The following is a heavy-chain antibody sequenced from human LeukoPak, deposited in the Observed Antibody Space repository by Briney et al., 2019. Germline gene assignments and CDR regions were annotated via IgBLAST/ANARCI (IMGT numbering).Heavy chain of an antibody. CDR1: GYSISSGYY. CDR3: ARDESETTYYYDSSGYNSGAFDY. J-gene: IGHJ4*02. CDR2: IFHSGST. D-gene: IGHD3-22*01. Sequence: PSETLSLTCTVSGYSISSGYYWGWIRQPPGKGMEWIGSIFHSGSTYYNPSLKSRVTISVDTSKNQFSLKLSSVTAADTAVYYCARDESETTYYYDSSGYNSGAFDYWGQGTLVTVSS. V-gene: IGHV4-38-2*02.